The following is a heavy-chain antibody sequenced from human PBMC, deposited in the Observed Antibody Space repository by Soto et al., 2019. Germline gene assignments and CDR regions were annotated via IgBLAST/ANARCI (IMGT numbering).Heavy chain of an antibody. Sequence: GGSLRLSCAASGFTFSSYAMHWVRQAPGKGLEWVAVISYDGSNKYYADSVKGRFTISRDNSKNTLYLQMNSLRAEDTAVYYCAKDSSPTTAGMDVWGQGTTVTVSS. J-gene: IGHJ6*02. D-gene: IGHD6-13*01. CDR3: AKDSSPTTAGMDV. CDR1: GFTFSSYA. CDR2: ISYDGSNK. V-gene: IGHV3-30-3*01.